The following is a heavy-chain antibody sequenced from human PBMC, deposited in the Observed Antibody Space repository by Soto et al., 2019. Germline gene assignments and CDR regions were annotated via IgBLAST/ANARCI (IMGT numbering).Heavy chain of an antibody. D-gene: IGHD6-13*01. Sequence: SETLSLTCTVSGGSISSSSYYWGWLRQPPGKGLEWIGSIYYSGSTYYNPSLKSRVTISVDTSKNQFSLKLSSVTAADTAVYYCARPSGSSWYDWFDPWGQGTLVTVSS. CDR3: ARPSGSSWYDWFDP. J-gene: IGHJ5*02. CDR1: GGSISSSSYY. CDR2: IYYSGST. V-gene: IGHV4-39*01.